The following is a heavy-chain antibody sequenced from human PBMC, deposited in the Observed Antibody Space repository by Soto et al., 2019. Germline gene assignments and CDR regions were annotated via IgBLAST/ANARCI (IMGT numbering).Heavy chain of an antibody. J-gene: IGHJ6*02. Sequence: EVKVVESGGGLVQPGGSLRLSCAASGFTFTTYWMHWVRQVPGKGLVWVSRIKGDGSSLSYADSVKGRFTISRDNFDNTGYLQMASLRADDTSVDYCPRGVKHYYGVDGGGQGAPVTVSS. CDR1: GFTFTTYW. CDR3: PRGVKHYYGVDG. CDR2: IKGDGSSL. V-gene: IGHV3-74*01.